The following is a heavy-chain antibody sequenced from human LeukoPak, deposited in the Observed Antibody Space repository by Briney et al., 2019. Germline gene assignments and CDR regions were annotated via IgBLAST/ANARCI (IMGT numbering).Heavy chain of an antibody. V-gene: IGHV3-23*01. CDR2: ISGSGGST. CDR3: AKSYYDSSGYYHFDY. CDR1: GFTFSSYA. Sequence: GSLRLSCAASGFTFSSYAMSWVRQAPGKGLEWVSAISGSGGSTYYTDSVKGRFTISRDNSKNTLYLQMNSLRAEDTAVYYCAKSYYDSSGYYHFDYWGQGTLVTVSS. J-gene: IGHJ4*02. D-gene: IGHD3-22*01.